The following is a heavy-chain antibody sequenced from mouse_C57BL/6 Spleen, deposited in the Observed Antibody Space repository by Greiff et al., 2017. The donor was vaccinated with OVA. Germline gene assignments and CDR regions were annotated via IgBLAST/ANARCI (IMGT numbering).Heavy chain of an antibody. CDR3: AREIYDSHWYFDV. Sequence: QVQLQQSGAELVRPGSSVKLSCKASGYTFTSYWMDWVKQRPGQGLEWIGNIYPSDSETHYNQKFKDKATLTVDKSSSTAYMQLSSLTSEDSAVYYCAREIYDSHWYFDVWGTGTTVTVSS. CDR2: IYPSDSET. D-gene: IGHD2-3*01. V-gene: IGHV1-61*01. J-gene: IGHJ1*03. CDR1: GYTFTSYW.